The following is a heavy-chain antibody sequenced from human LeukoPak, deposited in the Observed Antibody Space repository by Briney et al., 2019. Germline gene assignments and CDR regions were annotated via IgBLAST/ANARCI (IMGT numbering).Heavy chain of an antibody. CDR2: IYYSGST. D-gene: IGHD1-7*01. V-gene: IGHV4-59*01. CDR3: AISITGTTPWFDY. J-gene: IGHJ4*02. CDR1: GGSISSYY. Sequence: SETLSLTCTVSGGSISSYYWSWIRQPPGKGLEWIGYIYYSGSTNYNPSLKSRVTLSVDTSKNQFSLKLSSVTAADTAVYYCAISITGTTPWFDYWGQGTLVTVSS.